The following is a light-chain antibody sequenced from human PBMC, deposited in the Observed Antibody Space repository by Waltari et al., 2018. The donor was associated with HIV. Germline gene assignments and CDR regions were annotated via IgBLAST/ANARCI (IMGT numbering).Light chain of an antibody. CDR1: NVESKS. V-gene: IGLV3-21*02. CDR2: DET. J-gene: IGLJ1*01. CDR3: HVWESSSDEYV. Sequence: SYVLTQPASVSVAPGQTANVTCGGDNVESKSVHWYQQRAGKAPILVLYDETDRPSGIPERFSGSNFGNTATLTISRVEAGDEGDYYCHVWESSSDEYVFGTGTKVTV.